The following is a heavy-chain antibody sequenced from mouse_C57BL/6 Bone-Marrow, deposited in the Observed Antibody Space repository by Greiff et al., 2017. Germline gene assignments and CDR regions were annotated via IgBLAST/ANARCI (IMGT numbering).Heavy chain of an antibody. CDR3: ARNGYYSYEYFDV. D-gene: IGHD2-12*01. J-gene: IGHJ1*03. CDR1: GYSFTDYN. Sequence: EVQLQQSGPELVKPGASVKISCKASGYSFTDYNMNWVKQSNGKSLEWIGVINPNYGTTSYNQKFKGKATLTVDQSASTAYMQLNSLTSEDSAVYDGARNGYYSYEYFDVGGRGTTVTVTA. V-gene: IGHV1-39*01. CDR2: INPNYGTT.